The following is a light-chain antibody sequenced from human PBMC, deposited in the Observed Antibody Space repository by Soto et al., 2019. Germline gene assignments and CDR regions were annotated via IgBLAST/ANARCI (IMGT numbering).Light chain of an antibody. CDR1: SSDVGSYDY. Sequence: QSVLTQPPSASGSPGQSVTISCSGSSSDVGSYDYVSWYQQHPGKAPKLMIYEVNQRPSGVPDRFSGSKSGNTASLTVSGLQAEDEADYYCSSYAGNNNLVFGGGTKVTVL. J-gene: IGLJ2*01. CDR3: SSYAGNNNLV. V-gene: IGLV2-8*01. CDR2: EVN.